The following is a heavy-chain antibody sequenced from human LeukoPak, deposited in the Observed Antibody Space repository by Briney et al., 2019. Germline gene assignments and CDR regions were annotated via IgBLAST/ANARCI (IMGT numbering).Heavy chain of an antibody. V-gene: IGHV1-24*01. CDR1: GYTLTELS. J-gene: IGHJ4*02. CDR3: ARDNQTSGWGPHYFTY. CDR2: FDPEDGET. Sequence: ASVKVSCKVSGYTLTELSMHWVRQAPGKGLEWMGGFDPEDGETIYAQKFQGRVTMTEDTSTDTAYMELSSLRSEDTAVYYCARDNQTSGWGPHYFTYWGQGILVTVSS. D-gene: IGHD6-19*01.